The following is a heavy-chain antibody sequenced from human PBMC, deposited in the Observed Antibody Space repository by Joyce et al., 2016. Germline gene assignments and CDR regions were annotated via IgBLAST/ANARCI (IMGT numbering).Heavy chain of an antibody. CDR1: GGSVINSHW. J-gene: IGHJ6*02. V-gene: IGHV4-4*02. CDR2: IYLSGSS. D-gene: IGHD2-15*01. CDR3: ARDGVVVAGSRTDALEV. Sequence: QVQLQESGPGLVKPSGTLSLPFAVSGGSVINSHWWSWVRQSPEKGLEWSGEIYLSGSSNYRPSLTSRVTISMDKSKNQFSVRLTSMTAADTAVYYCARDGVVVAGSRTDALEVWGQGTTVTGSS.